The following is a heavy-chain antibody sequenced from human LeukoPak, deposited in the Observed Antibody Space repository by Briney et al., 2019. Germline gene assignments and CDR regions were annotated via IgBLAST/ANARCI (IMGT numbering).Heavy chain of an antibody. CDR1: GLTVSSNY. Sequence: GGSLRLSCAASGLTVSSNYMSWVRQAPGKGVEWVSVIYSDSGGSTYYADSVKGRFTMSRDNSKNTLYLHMNSLRAEDTAVYYCARGFTHDYGDYFDYWGRGTLVTVSS. D-gene: IGHD4-17*01. CDR2: IYSDSGGST. J-gene: IGHJ4*02. CDR3: ARGFTHDYGDYFDY. V-gene: IGHV3-66*01.